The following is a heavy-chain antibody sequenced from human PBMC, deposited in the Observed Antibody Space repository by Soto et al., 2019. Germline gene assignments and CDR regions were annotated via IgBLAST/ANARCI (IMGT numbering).Heavy chain of an antibody. J-gene: IGHJ5*02. D-gene: IGHD3-16*01. CDR1: GAFLNNFF. Sequence: PSETLSLSCTVSGAFLNNFFWSGIRQTPGKGLYWIGYVSQGRAAAYVAEGETTGCNPSLESRANTSLDLPKNQFSLRLTSVTAADKPVYYCARDRGGITVSSKPLGEWFDTWGQGTLVTVSS. V-gene: IGHV4-59*01. CDR3: ARDRGGITVSSKPLGEWFDT. CDR2: VSQGRAA.